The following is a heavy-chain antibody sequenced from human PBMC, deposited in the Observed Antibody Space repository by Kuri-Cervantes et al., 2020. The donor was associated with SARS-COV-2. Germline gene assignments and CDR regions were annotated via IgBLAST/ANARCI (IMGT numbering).Heavy chain of an antibody. CDR3: AREHPYSGSYYAPFDY. CDR2: ISYDGSNK. Sequence: GESLKISCAASGFTFGSYAMHWVRQAPGKGLEWVAVISYDGSNKYYADPVKGRFTISRDNSKNTLYLQMNSLRAEDTAVYYCAREHPYSGSYYAPFDYWGQGTLVTSPQ. J-gene: IGHJ4*02. D-gene: IGHD1-26*01. CDR1: GFTFGSYA. V-gene: IGHV3-30-3*01.